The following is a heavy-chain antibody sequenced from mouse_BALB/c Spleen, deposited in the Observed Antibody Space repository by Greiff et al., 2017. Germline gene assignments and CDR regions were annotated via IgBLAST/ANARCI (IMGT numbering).Heavy chain of an antibody. D-gene: IGHD4-1*01. Sequence: QVQLQQSGAELMKPGASVKISCKATGYTFSSYWIEWVKQRPGHGLEWIGEILPGSGSTKYNEKFKGKTTLTADKSSSTAYMLLSSLTSEDSAIYFCARLGRDYFDYWGQGTTLTVSS. J-gene: IGHJ2*01. CDR3: ARLGRDYFDY. CDR1: GYTFSSYW. V-gene: IGHV1-9*01. CDR2: ILPGSGST.